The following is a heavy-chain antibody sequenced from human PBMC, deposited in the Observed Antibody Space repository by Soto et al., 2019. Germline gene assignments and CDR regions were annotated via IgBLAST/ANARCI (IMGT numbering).Heavy chain of an antibody. D-gene: IGHD3-10*01. CDR2: MKPDGSEI. V-gene: IGHV3-7*03. CDR3: ARVSSRLGVSNYRDFEY. CDR1: GFTFSEFC. J-gene: IGHJ4*02. Sequence: EVQLVESGGGLVQPGGSLRLSCAASGFTFSEFCMSWVRQAPGRGLDWVATMKPDGSEIFYTNSVKGRFTISRDNARNSLSLQMDSLRTEDTAVYYCARVSSRLGVSNYRDFEYWGQGTLVTVSS.